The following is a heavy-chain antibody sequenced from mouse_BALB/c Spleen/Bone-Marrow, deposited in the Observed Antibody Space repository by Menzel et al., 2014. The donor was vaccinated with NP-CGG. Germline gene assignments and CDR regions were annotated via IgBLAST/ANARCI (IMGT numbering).Heavy chain of an antibody. J-gene: IGHJ2*01. V-gene: IGHV1-82*01. Sequence: QVQLKESGPELVKPGASVKISCKAPGYAFSSSWMNWVKQRPGQGLEWIGRIYPGDGDTNYNGKFKGKATLTADKSSSTAYMQLSSLTSVDSAVYFCARMGRLRRGDYWDQGTTLTVSS. D-gene: IGHD2-4*01. CDR1: GYAFSSSW. CDR2: IYPGDGDT. CDR3: ARMGRLRRGDY.